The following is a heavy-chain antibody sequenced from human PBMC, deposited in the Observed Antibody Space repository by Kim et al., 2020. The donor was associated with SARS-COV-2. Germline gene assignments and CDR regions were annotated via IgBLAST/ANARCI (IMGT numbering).Heavy chain of an antibody. Sequence: YADSVKGRFTISRDNSKHSLYLEMSSLRAEDTALYYCAKGIQLNYLCGMDVWGQGTTVTVSS. D-gene: IGHD5-18*01. J-gene: IGHJ6*02. CDR3: AKGIQLNYLCGMDV. V-gene: IGHV3-43D*03.